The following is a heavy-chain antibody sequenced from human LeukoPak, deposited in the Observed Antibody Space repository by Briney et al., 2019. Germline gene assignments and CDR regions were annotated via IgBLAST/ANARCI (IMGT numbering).Heavy chain of an antibody. Sequence: SETLSLTCTVSGGSISGVFWSWIRQPPGKGLEWIGYIYYGGSVNYNPSLKSRVTISADMSKSQFSLKVKSVTTTDTAVYYCAKESRTNLPGGWYGVRFDPWGQGTLVIVSS. CDR1: GGSISGVF. CDR3: AKESRTNLPGGWYGVRFDP. D-gene: IGHD6-19*01. V-gene: IGHV4-59*01. J-gene: IGHJ5*02. CDR2: IYYGGSV.